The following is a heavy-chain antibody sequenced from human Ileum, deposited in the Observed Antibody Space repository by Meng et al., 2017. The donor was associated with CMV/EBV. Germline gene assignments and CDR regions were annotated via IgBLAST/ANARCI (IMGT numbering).Heavy chain of an antibody. V-gene: IGHV4-39*07. CDR1: GGSISSGTYY. J-gene: IGHJ5*02. Sequence: QAPGPGLVTPSETLSLTCTVTGGSISSGTYYWAWIRQSPGKGLEWIGSIYYSGSTYDNPSLKSRVTMSVDTFKNQFSLKLTSVTAADTAVYYCAGDWGPYSSRGYFDPWGQGTLVTVSS. CDR2: IYYSGST. D-gene: IGHD6-13*01. CDR3: AGDWGPYSSRGYFDP.